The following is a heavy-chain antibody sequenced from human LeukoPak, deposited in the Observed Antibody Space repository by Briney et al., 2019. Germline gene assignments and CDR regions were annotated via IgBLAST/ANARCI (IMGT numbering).Heavy chain of an antibody. CDR3: ASVSYDSSGYYTDFDY. Sequence: PSETLSLTCAVYGGSFSGYYWSWIRQPPGKGLEWIGEINHSGSTNYNPSLKSRVTISVDTSKNQFSLKLSSVNAADTAVYYCASVSYDSSGYYTDFDYWGQGTLVTVSS. D-gene: IGHD3-22*01. CDR2: INHSGST. CDR1: GGSFSGYY. V-gene: IGHV4-34*01. J-gene: IGHJ4*02.